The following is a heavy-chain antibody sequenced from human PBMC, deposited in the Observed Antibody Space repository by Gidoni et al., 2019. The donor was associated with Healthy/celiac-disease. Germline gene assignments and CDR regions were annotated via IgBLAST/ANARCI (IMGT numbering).Heavy chain of an antibody. D-gene: IGHD5-18*01. V-gene: IGHV3-53*02. CDR3: AREPVDTAMGWDAFDI. J-gene: IGHJ3*02. CDR1: GFTVSSNY. CDR2: IYSGGST. Sequence: EVQLVETGGGLIQPGGSLRLSCAASGFTVSSNYLSWFRQAPGKGLEWVSVIYSGGSTYYADSGKGRFTISRDNSKNTLYLQMNSLRAEDTAVYYCAREPVDTAMGWDAFDIWGQGTMVTVSS.